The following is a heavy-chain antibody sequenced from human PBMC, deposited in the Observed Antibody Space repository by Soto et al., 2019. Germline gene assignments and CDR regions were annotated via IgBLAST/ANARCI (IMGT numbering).Heavy chain of an antibody. CDR3: ARGPAPEVGAFDI. CDR1: GGSFSTYT. J-gene: IGHJ3*02. CDR2: IIPMVGIT. Sequence: ASVKVSCKVSGGSFSTYTLTWVRQAPGQGLEWMGGIIPMVGITNYAQKFQGRVTITADRSTSTAYMELSSLRSEDTAVYYCARGPAPEVGAFDIWGQGTMVTVSS. D-gene: IGHD1-26*01. V-gene: IGHV1-69*10.